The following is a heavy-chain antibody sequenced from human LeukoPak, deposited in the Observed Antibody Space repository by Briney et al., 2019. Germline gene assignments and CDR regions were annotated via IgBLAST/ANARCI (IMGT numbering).Heavy chain of an antibody. D-gene: IGHD6-19*01. V-gene: IGHV3-30*03. CDR1: GFTLRSSG. CDR3: SRSPEWHWLSHFDF. CDR2: LSFDGSST. Sequence: GGSLRLSCAASGFTLRSSGMHWVRQLPGQALEWVATLSFDGSSTFYADSVKGRFTISRDTSNNTLWLEMNSLRPEDTARYHCSRSPEWHWLSHFDFWGLGTLVTVSS. J-gene: IGHJ4*02.